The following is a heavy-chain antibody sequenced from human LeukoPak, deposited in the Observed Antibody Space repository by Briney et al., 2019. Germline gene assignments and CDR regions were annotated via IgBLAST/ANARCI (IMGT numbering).Heavy chain of an antibody. CDR3: AKSRRIITMIVVVTTYFDY. V-gene: IGHV3-23*01. CDR1: GFTFSSYG. Sequence: GGSLRLSCAASGFTFSSYGMSWVRQAPGKGLEWVSGISGSGGSTYYADSVKGRVTISRDNSKNTLYLQMNSLRAEDTAIYYCAKSRRIITMIVVVTTYFDYWGQGTLVTVSS. CDR2: ISGSGGST. J-gene: IGHJ4*02. D-gene: IGHD3-22*01.